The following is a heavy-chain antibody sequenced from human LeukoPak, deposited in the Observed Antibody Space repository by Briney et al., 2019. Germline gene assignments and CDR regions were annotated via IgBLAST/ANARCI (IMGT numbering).Heavy chain of an antibody. CDR2: ISGSGGTT. CDR1: GYIFSSYA. V-gene: IGHV3-23*01. D-gene: IGHD4-17*01. CDR3: AKSLTTVTTSPFDY. J-gene: IGHJ4*02. Sequence: GGSLRLSCAASGYIFSSYAMSWVRQAPGKGLEWVSAISGSGGTTYYADSVRGRFTISRDNSKNTLYLQMNSLRAEDTAVYYCAKSLTTVTTSPFDYWGQGTLVTVSS.